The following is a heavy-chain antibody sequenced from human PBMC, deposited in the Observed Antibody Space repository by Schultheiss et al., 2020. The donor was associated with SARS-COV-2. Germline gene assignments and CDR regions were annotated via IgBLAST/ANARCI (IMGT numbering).Heavy chain of an antibody. Sequence: SETLSLTCAVSGYSISSGYYWGWIRQPPGKGLEWIGEINHSGSTNYNPSLKSRVTISVDTSKNQFSLKLSSVTAADTAVYYCARAGVGQWLAIGTAFDYWGQGTLVTVSS. CDR2: INHSGST. J-gene: IGHJ4*02. CDR3: ARAGVGQWLAIGTAFDY. CDR1: GYSISSGYY. D-gene: IGHD6-19*01. V-gene: IGHV4-38-2*01.